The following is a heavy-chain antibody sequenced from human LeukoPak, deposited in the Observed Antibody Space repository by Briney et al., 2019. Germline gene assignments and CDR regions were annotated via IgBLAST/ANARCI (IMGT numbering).Heavy chain of an antibody. V-gene: IGHV3-9*01. Sequence: GGSLRLSCAASGFTFDDYAMHWVRQAPGKGLEWVSGISWNSGSIGYADSVKGRFTISRDNAKNSLYLQMNSLRAEDTALYYCAKDIKDLYCSGGSCMSGAFDIWGQGTMVTVSS. D-gene: IGHD2-15*01. CDR2: ISWNSGSI. J-gene: IGHJ3*02. CDR3: AKDIKDLYCSGGSCMSGAFDI. CDR1: GFTFDDYA.